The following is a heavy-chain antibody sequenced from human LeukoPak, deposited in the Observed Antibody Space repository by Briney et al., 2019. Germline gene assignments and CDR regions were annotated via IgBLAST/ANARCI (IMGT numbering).Heavy chain of an antibody. CDR2: IYTSGST. CDR3: ARDDWAVAGY. D-gene: IGHD6-19*01. J-gene: IGHJ4*02. V-gene: IGHV4-4*07. Sequence: PPETLSLTCAVYGGSFSGYYWSWIRQPAEKGLEWIGRIYTSGSTNYNPSLKSRVTMSVDTSKNQFSLKLSSVTAADTAVYYCARDDWAVAGYWGQGTLVTVSS. CDR1: GGSFSGYY.